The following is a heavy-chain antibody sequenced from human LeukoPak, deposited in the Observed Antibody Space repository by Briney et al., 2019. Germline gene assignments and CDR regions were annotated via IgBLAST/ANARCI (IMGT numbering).Heavy chain of an antibody. D-gene: IGHD4-23*01. CDR3: ARDWHDYGGKNHRYYFDY. Sequence: ASVKVSCKASGYTFTSYAMHWVRQAPGQRLEWMGWINAGNGNTKYSQKFQGRVTITRDTSASTAYMELSSLRSEDTAVYYCARDWHDYGGKNHRYYFDYWGQGTLVTVSS. CDR1: GYTFTSYA. J-gene: IGHJ4*02. V-gene: IGHV1-3*01. CDR2: INAGNGNT.